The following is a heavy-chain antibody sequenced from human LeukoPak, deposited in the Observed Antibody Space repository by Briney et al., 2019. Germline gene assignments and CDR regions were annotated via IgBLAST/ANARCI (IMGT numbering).Heavy chain of an antibody. CDR3: ARVIDYDISGYYLGY. D-gene: IGHD3-22*01. V-gene: IGHV4-34*01. CDR1: GGSFSGYY. Sequence: SETLSLTCAVYGGSFSGYYWSWIRQPPGNGLEWIGEINDSGSTSCSPSLKSRVSISVDTSKNQFSLKLSSVTAADTAVYYCARVIDYDISGYYLGYWGQGTRVTVSS. J-gene: IGHJ4*02. CDR2: INDSGST.